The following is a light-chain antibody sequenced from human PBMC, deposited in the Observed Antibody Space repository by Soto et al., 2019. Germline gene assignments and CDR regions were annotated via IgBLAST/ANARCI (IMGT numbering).Light chain of an antibody. V-gene: IGKV3-11*01. CDR3: LQRSNWWT. Sequence: EIVLTQSPATLSLSPGERATLSCRASQSVSSYLAWYQQKPGQAPRLLIYDASNRATGIPARFSGSGSGTHFTLTLSSLEPEDFAVYYCLQRSNWWTFGQGTKVEIK. J-gene: IGKJ1*01. CDR1: QSVSSY. CDR2: DAS.